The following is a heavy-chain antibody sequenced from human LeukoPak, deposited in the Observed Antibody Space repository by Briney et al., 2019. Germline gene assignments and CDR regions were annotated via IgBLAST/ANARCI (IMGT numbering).Heavy chain of an antibody. CDR2: IYYSGST. CDR1: GGSISSYY. CDR3: ARDSGTTGEVKFDP. J-gene: IGHJ5*02. V-gene: IGHV4-59*12. D-gene: IGHD3-10*01. Sequence: PSETLSLTCTVSGGSISSYYWSWTRQPPGKGLEWIGYIYYSGSTNYNPSLKSRVTISVDTSKNQFSLKLMSVTAADTAVYYCARDSGTTGEVKFDPWGQGTLVTVSS.